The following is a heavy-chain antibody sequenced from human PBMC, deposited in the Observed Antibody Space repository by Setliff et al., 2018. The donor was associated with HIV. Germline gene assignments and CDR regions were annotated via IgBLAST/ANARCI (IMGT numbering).Heavy chain of an antibody. CDR1: GFSFSTYA. D-gene: IGHD5-12*01. CDR2: INTNGGST. J-gene: IGHJ4*02. Sequence: GGSLRLSCSASGFSFSTYAMYWVRQAPGKRLEYVSSINTNGGSTYYADSVKGRFTISRDNSKNTLFLQMSSLRVEDTAVYYCVKDLGDGYNFGYWGQGTLVTVSS. CDR3: VKDLGDGYNFGY. V-gene: IGHV3-64D*09.